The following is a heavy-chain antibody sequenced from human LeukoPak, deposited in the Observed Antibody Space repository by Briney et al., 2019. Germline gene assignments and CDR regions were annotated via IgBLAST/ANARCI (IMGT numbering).Heavy chain of an antibody. J-gene: IGHJ6*03. CDR1: GFTFSNYG. CDR2: ISFDGSNK. D-gene: IGHD6-19*01. Sequence: GGSLRLSCAASGFTFSNYGMHWVRQAPGKGLEWVAVISFDGSNKYYADSVKGRFTISRDNSKNTLYLQMNSLRAEDTAVYYCAKDLLEVYRGKGGTVAGTYYYYYYMDVWGKGTTVTVSS. CDR3: AKDLLEVYRGKGGTVAGTYYYYYYMDV. V-gene: IGHV3-30*18.